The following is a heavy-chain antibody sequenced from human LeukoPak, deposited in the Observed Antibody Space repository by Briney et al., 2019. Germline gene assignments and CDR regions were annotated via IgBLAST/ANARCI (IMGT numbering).Heavy chain of an antibody. Sequence: PSETLSLTCTVSGVSISSYFWSWIRQPPGKGLEWIGYIYHSGSTFYNPSLKSRVSISLDTSKTQFSLKLSSVTAADTAVYYCARGRVFFDPWGQGTLVTVSS. CDR2: IYHSGST. CDR1: GVSISSYF. V-gene: IGHV4-59*01. D-gene: IGHD6-6*01. J-gene: IGHJ5*02. CDR3: ARGRVFFDP.